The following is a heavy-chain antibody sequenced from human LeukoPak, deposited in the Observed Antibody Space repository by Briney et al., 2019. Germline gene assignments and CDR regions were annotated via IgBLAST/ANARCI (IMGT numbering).Heavy chain of an antibody. V-gene: IGHV3-23*01. Sequence: PGGSLRLSCAASGFSVSSKYMSWVRQAPGKGLEWVSGISDSAGTTYYADSVKGRFSISRDNSKNTLNLQMNSLRAEDTAVYYCAKSYYYGSGDYSLTAFDIWGQGTMVTVSS. D-gene: IGHD3-10*01. J-gene: IGHJ3*02. CDR2: ISDSAGTT. CDR1: GFSVSSKY. CDR3: AKSYYYGSGDYSLTAFDI.